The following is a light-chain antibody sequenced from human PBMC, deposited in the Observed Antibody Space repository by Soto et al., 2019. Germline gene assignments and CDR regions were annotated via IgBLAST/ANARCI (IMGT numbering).Light chain of an antibody. Sequence: QSVLTQPPSVSEAPGQRVAISCSGSNVGNKPVNWYQHLPGKAPKLLLYYDDLLASGVSARFSGSKSGTSASLAISGLQSEDEADYYCAAWDDSTKSHVFGTGTKLTVL. J-gene: IGLJ1*01. CDR1: NVGNKP. CDR2: YDD. CDR3: AAWDDSTKSHV. V-gene: IGLV1-36*01.